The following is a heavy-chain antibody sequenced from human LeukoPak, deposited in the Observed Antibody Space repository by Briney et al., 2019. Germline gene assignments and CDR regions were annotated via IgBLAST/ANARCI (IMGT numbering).Heavy chain of an antibody. V-gene: IGHV1-8*01. J-gene: IGHJ4*02. CDR2: MNPNSGNT. D-gene: IGHD6-6*01. Sequence: ASVKVSCKASGYTFTSYDINWVRQATGQGLEWVGWMNPNSGNTGYAQKFQGRVTMTRNTSISTAYMELSSLRSEDTAVYYCARGRRPLPLSRIFDYWGQGTLATVSS. CDR3: ARGRRPLPLSRIFDY. CDR1: GYTFTSYD.